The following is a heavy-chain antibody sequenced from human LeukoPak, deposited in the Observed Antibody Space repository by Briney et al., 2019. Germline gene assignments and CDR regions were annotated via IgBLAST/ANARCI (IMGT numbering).Heavy chain of an antibody. V-gene: IGHV2-5*02. D-gene: IGHD4-17*01. Sequence: SGPTLLNTTQNLTLTCTFSRFSLSTSGVGVGWIRQPPGKALEWLALIFWDDDKHYSPSLKTRLTITKDTSKNQVVLTMTNMDPVDTATYFCAHNFYGDFIDYWGQGTLVSHSS. CDR1: RFSLSTSGVG. CDR3: AHNFYGDFIDY. J-gene: IGHJ4*02. CDR2: IFWDDDK.